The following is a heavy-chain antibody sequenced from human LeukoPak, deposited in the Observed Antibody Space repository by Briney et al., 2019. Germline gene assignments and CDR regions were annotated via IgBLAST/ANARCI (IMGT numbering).Heavy chain of an antibody. V-gene: IGHV4-4*02. CDR1: GGSISSSNW. CDR3: ARDRYGSGSYPPPPD. J-gene: IGHJ4*02. Sequence: PSETLSLTCAVSGGSISSSNWWSWVRQPPGKGLEWIGEIYHSGSTNYNPSLKSRVTISVDKSKNQFSLKLSSVTAADTAVYYCARDRYGSGSYPPPPDWGQGTLVTVSS. CDR2: IYHSGST. D-gene: IGHD3-10*01.